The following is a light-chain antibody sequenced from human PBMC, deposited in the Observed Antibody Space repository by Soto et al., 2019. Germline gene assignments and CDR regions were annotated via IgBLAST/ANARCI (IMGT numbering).Light chain of an antibody. CDR2: AVN. CDR1: NSDIGSFDY. Sequence: QSALTQPASVSGSPGQSITISCTGSNSDIGSFDYVSWYQHYPGKAPKVVIYAVNNRPPGISSRFSGSKSGDTASLTISGLQSEDEADYYCGSYTSTSALYVLGSGTKLTVL. J-gene: IGLJ1*01. CDR3: GSYTSTSALYV. V-gene: IGLV2-14*03.